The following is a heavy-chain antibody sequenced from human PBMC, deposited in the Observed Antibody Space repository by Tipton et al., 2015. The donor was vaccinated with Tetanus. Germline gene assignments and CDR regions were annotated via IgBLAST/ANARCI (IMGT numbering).Heavy chain of an antibody. CDR2: IYHSGNT. CDR3: ARDGSGFGGSYDY. Sequence: TLSLTCAVSGGSISSTNWWSWVRQPPGKGLEWIGEIYHSGNTNYKPSLKSRVSISVDTPMNSFSLNLSSVTAADTAVYYCARDGSGFGGSYDYWGQGTLVTVSS. J-gene: IGHJ4*02. V-gene: IGHV4-4*02. CDR1: GGSISSTNW. D-gene: IGHD1-26*01.